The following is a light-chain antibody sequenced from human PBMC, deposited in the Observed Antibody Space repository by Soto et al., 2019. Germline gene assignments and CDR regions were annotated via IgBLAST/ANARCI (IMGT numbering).Light chain of an antibody. V-gene: IGLV1-47*01. CDR3: AAWDDSLSALYV. Sequence: QSALTQPPSASGTPGQRVTISCSGSSSNIGSNYVYWYQQLPGTAPKLLIYRNNQRPSGVPDRLPGSKSGTSASLAISGLRSEDEADYYCAAWDDSLSALYVFGTGTKVTVL. CDR2: RNN. CDR1: SSNIGSNY. J-gene: IGLJ1*01.